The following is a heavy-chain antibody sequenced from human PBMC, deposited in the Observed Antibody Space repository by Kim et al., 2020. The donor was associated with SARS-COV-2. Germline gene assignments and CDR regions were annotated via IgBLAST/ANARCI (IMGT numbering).Heavy chain of an antibody. CDR3: VKGAWADY. Sequence: GGSLRLSCAASGFTFSTFDMTWVRQAPGKGLEWVSVIRRSGETTYYADSVKGRFTISKDSSKNTLYLQMHSLRAEDTAIYYCVKGAWADYWGQGTLVTGS. CDR2: IRRSGETT. V-gene: IGHV3-23*01. CDR1: GFTFSTFD. J-gene: IGHJ4*02. D-gene: IGHD7-27*01.